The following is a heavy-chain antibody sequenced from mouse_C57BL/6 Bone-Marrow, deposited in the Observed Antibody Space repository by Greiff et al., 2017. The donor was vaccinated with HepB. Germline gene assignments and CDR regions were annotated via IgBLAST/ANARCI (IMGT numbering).Heavy chain of an antibody. CDR2: IIPGSGGT. CDR1: GYAFTNYL. Sequence: QVQLQQSGAELVRPGTSVKVSCKASGYAFTNYLIEWVKQRPGRGLEWIGVIIPGSGGTNYNEKFKGKATLTADKSSSTAYMQLSSLTSEDSAVYFCARESGAMDYWGQGTSVTVSS. V-gene: IGHV1-54*01. CDR3: ARESGAMDY. J-gene: IGHJ4*01.